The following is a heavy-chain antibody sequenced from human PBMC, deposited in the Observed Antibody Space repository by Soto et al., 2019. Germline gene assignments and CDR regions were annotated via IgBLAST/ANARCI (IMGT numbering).Heavy chain of an antibody. CDR3: THSSLMNFDY. J-gene: IGHJ4*02. D-gene: IGHD6-6*01. CDR1: GGTFSSYA. CDR2: IIPIFGTA. Sequence: SVKVSCKASGGTFSSYAISWVRQAPGQGLEWMGGIIPIFGTANYAQKFQGRVTITADKSTSTAYMELSSLRYEDTAVYYCTHSSLMNFDYWGQGTLVTVSS. V-gene: IGHV1-69*06.